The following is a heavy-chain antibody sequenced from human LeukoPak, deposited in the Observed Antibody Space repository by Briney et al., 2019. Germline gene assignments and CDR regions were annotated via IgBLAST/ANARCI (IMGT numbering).Heavy chain of an antibody. CDR2: IDHSGST. Sequence: SETLSLTCTVSGGSVSSSSYYWAWIRQSPGKGLEWIGSIDHSGSTDYNPSLRSRLTISVDVSENQFSLKLSSVTAADTAVYYCARHGVDYDSRSGAFDIWGQGTMVTVSS. CDR1: GGSVSSSSYY. CDR3: ARHGVDYDSRSGAFDI. D-gene: IGHD3-22*01. V-gene: IGHV4-39*01. J-gene: IGHJ3*02.